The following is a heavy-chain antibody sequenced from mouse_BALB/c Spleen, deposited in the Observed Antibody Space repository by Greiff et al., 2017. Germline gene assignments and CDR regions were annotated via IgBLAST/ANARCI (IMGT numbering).Heavy chain of an antibody. CDR1: GFAFSSYD. V-gene: IGHV5-12-1*01. J-gene: IGHJ1*01. CDR3: ARSGSSYWYFDV. Sequence: EVQVVESGGGLVKPGGSLKLSCAASGFAFSSYDMSWVRQTPEKRLEWVAYISSGGGSTYYPDTVKGRFTISRDNAKNTLYLQMSSLKSEDTAMYYCARSGSSYWYFDVWGAGTTVTVSS. D-gene: IGHD1-1*01. CDR2: ISSGGGST.